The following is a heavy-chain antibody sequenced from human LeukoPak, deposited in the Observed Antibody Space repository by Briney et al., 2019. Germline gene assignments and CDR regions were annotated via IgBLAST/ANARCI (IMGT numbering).Heavy chain of an antibody. V-gene: IGHV4-59*08. CDR2: ISDIGSI. D-gene: IGHD2/OR15-2a*01. Sequence: SETLSLTCTVSGGSISSYYWSWVRQPPGKGLEWIAYISDIGSITYNPSLKSRVTISLDTSKSQFSLKLSSVTAADTAVYYCAGHRPRNTVDFWGQGTLVTVSS. CDR3: AGHRPRNTVDF. CDR1: GGSISSYY. J-gene: IGHJ4*02.